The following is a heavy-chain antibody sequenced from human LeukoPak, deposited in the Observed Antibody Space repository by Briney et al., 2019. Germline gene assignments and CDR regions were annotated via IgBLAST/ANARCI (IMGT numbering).Heavy chain of an antibody. J-gene: IGHJ3*02. CDR1: GGSISSYY. D-gene: IGHD3-22*01. V-gene: IGHV4-59*01. CDR2: IYYSGST. Sequence: SETLSLTCTVSGGSISSYYWSWIRQPPGKGLEWIGYIYYSGSTNYNPSLKSRVTISVDTSKNQFSLKLSSVTAADTAVYYCARGSGYGHAFDIWGQGTIVTVSS. CDR3: ARGSGYGHAFDI.